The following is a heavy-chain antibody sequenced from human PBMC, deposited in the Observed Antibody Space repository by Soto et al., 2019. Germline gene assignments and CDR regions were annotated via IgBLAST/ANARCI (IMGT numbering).Heavy chain of an antibody. D-gene: IGHD3-10*01. CDR3: ARWVTMVRGVITYYYYGMDV. CDR1: GGSFSGYY. J-gene: IGHJ6*02. V-gene: IGHV4-34*01. Sequence: PSETLSLTCAVYGGSFSGYYWSWIRQPPGKGLEWIEEINHSGSTNYNPSLKSRVTISVDTSKNQFSLKLSSVTAADTAVYYCARWVTMVRGVITYYYYGMDVWGQGTTVTVSS. CDR2: INHSGST.